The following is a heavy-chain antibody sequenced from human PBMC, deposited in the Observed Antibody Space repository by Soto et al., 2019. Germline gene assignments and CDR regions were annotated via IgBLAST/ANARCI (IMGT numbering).Heavy chain of an antibody. CDR1: GGTFSSYT. D-gene: IGHD3-22*01. CDR3: ASVDSSGSHTPGYDY. V-gene: IGHV1-69*02. CDR2: IIPILGIA. J-gene: IGHJ4*02. Sequence: SVKVSCKASGGTFSSYTISWVRQAPGQGLEWMGRIIPILGIANYAQKFQGRVTITADKSTSTAYMELSSLRSEDTAVYYCASVDSSGSHTPGYDYWGQGTLVTVSS.